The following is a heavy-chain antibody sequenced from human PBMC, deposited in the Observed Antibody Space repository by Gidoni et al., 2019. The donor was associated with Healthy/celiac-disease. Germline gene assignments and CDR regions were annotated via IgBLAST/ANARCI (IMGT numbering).Heavy chain of an antibody. J-gene: IGHJ3*02. CDR1: GGSISSGGYY. CDR3: ARSIIGGMGLHSAFDI. Sequence: QVQLQESGPGLVKPSQTLSLTCTVSGGSISSGGYYWSWIRQHPGKGLEWIGYIYYSGSTYYNPSLKSRVTISVDTSKNQFSLKLSSVTAADTAVYYCARSIIGGMGLHSAFDIWGQGTMVTVSS. V-gene: IGHV4-31*03. CDR2: IYYSGST. D-gene: IGHD3-10*01.